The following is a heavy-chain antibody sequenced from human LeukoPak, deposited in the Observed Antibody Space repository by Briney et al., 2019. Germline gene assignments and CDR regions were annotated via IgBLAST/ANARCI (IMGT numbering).Heavy chain of an antibody. J-gene: IGHJ4*02. V-gene: IGHV4-34*01. D-gene: IGHD1-1*01. CDR2: ITDSATT. CDR1: FGSLSDYN. CDR3: ARGLDLDGLDS. Sequence: SETLSLTCAVSFGSLSDYNWSWLRQSPEKGLEWIGEITDSATTHYNPSLETRVTISIDTATRQFSLRLTSLTAADTAVYYCARGLDLDGLDSWGQGTLVTVSS.